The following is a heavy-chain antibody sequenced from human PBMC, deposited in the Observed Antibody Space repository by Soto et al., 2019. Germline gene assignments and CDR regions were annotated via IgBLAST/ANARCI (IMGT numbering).Heavy chain of an antibody. J-gene: IGHJ4*02. Sequence: QVQLQVSAPGLVKPSETLSLTCTVSGDSISAYSWSWVRQPPGKGLGWIGNIHYNGNTKYNPSLKSRVSMSVDTSKNQFSLRLISVTAADTAKYFCAREGNLGRWLQPLDFWGQGTLVNVSS. D-gene: IGHD5-12*01. V-gene: IGHV4-59*01. CDR1: GDSISAYS. CDR3: AREGNLGRWLQPLDF. CDR2: IHYNGNT.